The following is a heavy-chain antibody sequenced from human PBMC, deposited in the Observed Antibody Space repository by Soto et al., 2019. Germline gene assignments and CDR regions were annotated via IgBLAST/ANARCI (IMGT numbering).Heavy chain of an antibody. CDR1: GDSITTYKW. V-gene: IGHV4-4*02. J-gene: IGHJ6*02. CDR3: ATCQLGEYYYAMDM. CDR2: IYDSGNT. Sequence: TLSLTCGVSGDSITTYKWWTWVRQTPGRGLEWIGEIYDSGNTRYNPSLRSRVTISKDTSKNQLSLKLNSVTVADTAVYYCATCQLGEYYYAMDMWGQGTSVTVSS. D-gene: IGHD7-27*01.